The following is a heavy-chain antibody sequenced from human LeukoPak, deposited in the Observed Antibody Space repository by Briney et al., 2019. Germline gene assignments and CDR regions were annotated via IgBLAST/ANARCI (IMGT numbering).Heavy chain of an antibody. D-gene: IGHD3-9*01. Sequence: SETLSLACTVSGGSISSYYWSWIRQPPGKGLEWIGYIYYSGSTNYNPSLKSGVTISVDTSKNQFSLKLSSVTAADTAVYYCARGRGFFAILTGYGRYFDYWGQGTLVTVSS. V-gene: IGHV4-59*01. CDR2: IYYSGST. CDR3: ARGRGFFAILTGYGRYFDY. CDR1: GGSISSYY. J-gene: IGHJ4*02.